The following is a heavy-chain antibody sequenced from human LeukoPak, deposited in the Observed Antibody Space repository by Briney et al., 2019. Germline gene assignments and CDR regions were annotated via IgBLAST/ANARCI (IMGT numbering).Heavy chain of an antibody. V-gene: IGHV1-46*01. CDR3: ARVESRQWLALGY. D-gene: IGHD6-19*01. CDR1: GYTFTSYY. Sequence: ASVKVSCKASGYTFTSYYMHWVRQAPGQGLEWMGIINPSGGSTSYAQKFQGRVTMTRDTSISTAYMELSRLRSDDTAVYYCARVESRQWLALGYWGQGTLVTVSS. CDR2: INPSGGST. J-gene: IGHJ4*02.